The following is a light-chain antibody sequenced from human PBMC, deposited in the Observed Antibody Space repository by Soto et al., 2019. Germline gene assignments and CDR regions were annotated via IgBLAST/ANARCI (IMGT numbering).Light chain of an antibody. CDR3: QQSYTTPLT. CDR2: AAS. V-gene: IGKV1-39*01. J-gene: IGKJ4*01. Sequence: DIPMTQSPSSLSASVGDRVIITCRASQSISSYLNWYQQKPGKAPKLLIYAASSLQSGVPSMFSGSGSGADFTLTISSLQPEDFATYYCQQSYTTPLTFGGGTKVEIK. CDR1: QSISSY.